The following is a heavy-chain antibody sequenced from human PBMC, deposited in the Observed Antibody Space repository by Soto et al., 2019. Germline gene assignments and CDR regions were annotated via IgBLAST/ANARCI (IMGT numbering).Heavy chain of an antibody. CDR1: GYTFTSYG. CDR3: ARGRYGDY. J-gene: IGHJ4*02. Sequence: QVHLVQSGAEVKKPGASVKVSCKCSGYTFTSYGITWVRQAPGQGLEWMGWISAHNGNTNYAQKLQGRVTVTRDTSTITAYMELMSLSSDDTAVYYCARGRYGDYWGQGALVTVSS. CDR2: ISAHNGNT. V-gene: IGHV1-18*01. D-gene: IGHD1-1*01.